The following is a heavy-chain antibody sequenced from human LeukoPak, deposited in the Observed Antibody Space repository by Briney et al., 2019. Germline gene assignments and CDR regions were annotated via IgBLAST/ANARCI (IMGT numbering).Heavy chain of an antibody. CDR1: GFTFSSYW. CDR3: TSFTISSGFL. J-gene: IGHJ4*02. CDR2: IKSKTDGGTT. Sequence: GGSLRLSCAASGFTFSSYWMSWVRQAPGKGLEWVGRIKSKTDGGTTDYAAPVKGRFSISRDDSTNTLYLQMNILKAEDTAVYYCTSFTISSGFLWGQGTLVTVSS. D-gene: IGHD6-6*01. V-gene: IGHV3-15*01.